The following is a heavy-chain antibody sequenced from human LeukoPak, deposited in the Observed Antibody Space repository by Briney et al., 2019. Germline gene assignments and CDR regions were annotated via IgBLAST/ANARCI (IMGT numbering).Heavy chain of an antibody. CDR2: IYHSGST. V-gene: IGHV4-4*02. J-gene: IGHJ6*02. CDR3: ARGVGCSSTSCPYYYYGMDV. Sequence: PGGSLRLSCAASGFIFSSYNMNWVRQPPGKGLEWIGEIYHSGSTNYNPSLKSRVTISVDKSKNQFSLKLSSVTAADTAVYYCARGVGCSSTSCPYYYYGMDVWGQGTTVTVSS. CDR1: GFIFSSYNM. D-gene: IGHD2-2*01.